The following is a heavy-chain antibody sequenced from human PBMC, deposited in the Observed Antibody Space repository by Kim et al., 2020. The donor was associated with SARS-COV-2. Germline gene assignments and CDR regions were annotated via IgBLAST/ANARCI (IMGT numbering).Heavy chain of an antibody. CDR1: GYIFSTYG. CDR2: ISARDGYA. CDR3: ARGPYGDAPFDY. Sequence: ASVKVSCKASGYIFSTYGFSWVRQAPGQGLELLGWISARDGYAHYAQKVQGRVTMTPDTSTNTAYMELWSLRSDDTAMYYCARGPYGDAPFDYWGQGPLV. D-gene: IGHD4-17*01. J-gene: IGHJ4*02. V-gene: IGHV1-18*04.